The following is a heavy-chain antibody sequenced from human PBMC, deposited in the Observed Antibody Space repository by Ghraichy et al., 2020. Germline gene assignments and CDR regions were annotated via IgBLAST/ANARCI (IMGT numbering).Heavy chain of an antibody. D-gene: IGHD3-10*01. Sequence: GESLNISCAASGFTFDDYTMHWVRQAPGKGLEWVSLISWDGGSTYYADSVKGRFTISRDNSKNSLYLQMNSLRTEDTALYYCAKDLWALGVRGPMDVWGQGTTVTVS. CDR3: AKDLWALGVRGPMDV. CDR2: ISWDGGST. V-gene: IGHV3-43*01. J-gene: IGHJ6*02. CDR1: GFTFDDYT.